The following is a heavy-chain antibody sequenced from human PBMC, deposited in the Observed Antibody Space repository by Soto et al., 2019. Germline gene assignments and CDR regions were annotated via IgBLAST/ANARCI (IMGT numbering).Heavy chain of an antibody. CDR3: ARWGNYDFWSGTPSGFDY. J-gene: IGHJ4*02. V-gene: IGHV4-39*01. D-gene: IGHD3-3*01. Sequence: SETLSLTCTVSGGSISSSYYWGWIRQPPGKGLEWIGSIYYSGSTYYNPSLKSRVTISVDTSKNQFSLKLSSVTAADTAVYYCARWGNYDFWSGTPSGFDYWGQGTLVTVSS. CDR1: GGSISSSYY. CDR2: IYYSGST.